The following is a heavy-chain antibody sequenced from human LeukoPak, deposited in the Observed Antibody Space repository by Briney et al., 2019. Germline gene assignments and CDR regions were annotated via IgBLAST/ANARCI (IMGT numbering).Heavy chain of an antibody. CDR1: GYRFTSYW. Sequence: PGESLKISCQGSGYRFTSYWIGWVRQMPGKGLEWMGIIYPGDSDTRYSPSFQGQVTISADKSISTAYLQWSSLKASDTAMYYCARSSLTIIGVGANWFDPWGQGTLVTVSS. CDR3: ARSSLTIIGVGANWFDP. D-gene: IGHD3-3*01. V-gene: IGHV5-51*01. J-gene: IGHJ5*02. CDR2: IYPGDSDT.